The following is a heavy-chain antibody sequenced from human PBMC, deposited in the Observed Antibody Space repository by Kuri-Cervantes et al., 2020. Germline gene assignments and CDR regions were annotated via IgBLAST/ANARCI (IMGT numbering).Heavy chain of an antibody. CDR3: ARDRYYYGSGSSTYYYYYGMDV. D-gene: IGHD3-10*01. CDR1: GFTFSSYA. Sequence: GESLKISCAASGFTFSSYAMHWVRQAPGKGLEWVAVISYDGSNKYYADSVKGRFTISRGNSKNTLYLQMNSLRAEDTAVYYCARDRYYYGSGSSTYYYYYGMDVWGQGTTVTVSS. J-gene: IGHJ6*02. V-gene: IGHV3-30*07. CDR2: ISYDGSNK.